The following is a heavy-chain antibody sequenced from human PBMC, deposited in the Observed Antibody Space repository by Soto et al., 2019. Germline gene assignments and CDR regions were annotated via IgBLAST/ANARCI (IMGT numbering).Heavy chain of an antibody. CDR3: AKRLVAYDMDV. CDR1: GFSFSGYG. Sequence: GGSLRLSCAASGFSFSGYGMHWVRQAPGKGLEWVANIGSDGNSKSYADAVKGRVTISRDNSKNTLFLQMNSLRAEDTAVYYCAKRLVAYDMDVWGQGTTVTVSS. J-gene: IGHJ6*02. CDR2: IGSDGNSK. V-gene: IGHV3-30*02.